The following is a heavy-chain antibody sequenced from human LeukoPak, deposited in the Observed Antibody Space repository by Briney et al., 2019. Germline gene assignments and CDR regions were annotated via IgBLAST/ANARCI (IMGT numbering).Heavy chain of an antibody. CDR2: INPNSGGT. J-gene: IGHJ4*02. V-gene: IGHV1-2*06. CDR3: AGDVDIVATGVAGVNY. D-gene: IGHD5-12*01. Sequence: GASVKVSCKASGYTFTGCYMHWVRQAPGQGLEWMGRINPNSGGTNYAQKFQGRVTMTRDTSISTAYMELSRLRSDDTAVYYCAGDVDIVATGVAGVNYWGQGTLVTVSS. CDR1: GYTFTGCY.